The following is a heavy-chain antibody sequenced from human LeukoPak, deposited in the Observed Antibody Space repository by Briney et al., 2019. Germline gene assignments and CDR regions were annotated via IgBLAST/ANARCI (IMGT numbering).Heavy chain of an antibody. CDR2: IYYSGST. J-gene: IGHJ3*02. Sequence: PSETLSLTCTVSGGSISSYYWSWIRQPPGKGLEWIGYIYYSGSTNYNPSLKSRVTISVDTSKNQFSLKLGSVTAADTAVYYCARSDRLAYDILTGYAFDIWGQGTMVTVSS. CDR1: GGSISSYY. CDR3: ARSDRLAYDILTGYAFDI. V-gene: IGHV4-59*01. D-gene: IGHD3-9*01.